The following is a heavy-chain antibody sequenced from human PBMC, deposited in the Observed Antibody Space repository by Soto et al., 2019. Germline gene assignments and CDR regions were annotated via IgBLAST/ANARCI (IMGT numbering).Heavy chain of an antibody. D-gene: IGHD4-17*01. J-gene: IGHJ3*02. CDR2: IWYDGSNK. CDR1: GFTFSSYG. Sequence: QVQLVESGGGVVQPGRSLRLSCAASGFTFSSYGMHWVRQAPGKGLEWVAVIWYDGSNKYYADSVKGRFTISRDNSKNTLYLQMNSLRAEDTAVYYCARDRRRVGDPTAFDIRGQGTMVTVSS. V-gene: IGHV3-33*01. CDR3: ARDRRRVGDPTAFDI.